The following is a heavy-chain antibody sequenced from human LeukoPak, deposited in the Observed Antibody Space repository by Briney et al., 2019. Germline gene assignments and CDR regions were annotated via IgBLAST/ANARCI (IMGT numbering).Heavy chain of an antibody. V-gene: IGHV3-23*01. D-gene: IGHD3-22*01. CDR1: GFTFSSYS. CDR2: ISPSGDRT. CDR3: AIMHGYYDGSGFWVQ. Sequence: GGSLRLSCAASGFTFSSYSMSWVRQAPGKGLEWVSFISPSGDRTSNADSVEGRFTISRDNTRNTLYLQMNSLRDEDTGVYYCAIMHGYYDGSGFWVQWGQGTLVTVSS. J-gene: IGHJ4*02.